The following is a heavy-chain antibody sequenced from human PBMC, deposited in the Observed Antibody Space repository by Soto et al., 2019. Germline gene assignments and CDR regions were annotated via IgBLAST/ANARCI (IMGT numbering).Heavy chain of an antibody. CDR1: GYTFTNYG. CDR3: ARDEGSQGFDS. Sequence: QVQLVQSGAEVKKPGASVRVSCKASGYTFTNYGISWVRQAPGQGLEWMGWVSGYNGNTNYAQKLWGRVTMTTDTSTSPAYMELRTLTSDDTAVYYCARDEGSQGFDSWGQGTLVTVSS. D-gene: IGHD6-19*01. CDR2: VSGYNGNT. V-gene: IGHV1-18*04. J-gene: IGHJ4*02.